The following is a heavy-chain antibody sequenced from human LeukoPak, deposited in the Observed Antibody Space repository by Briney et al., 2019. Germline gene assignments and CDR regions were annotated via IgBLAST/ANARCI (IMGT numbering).Heavy chain of an antibody. CDR3: ARRGPNCGGDCYYDY. J-gene: IGHJ4*02. V-gene: IGHV3-9*01. Sequence: GGSLRLSCEASGFTFDDYAMHWVRRAPGKGLEWVSGISWNSVVIDYADSVKGRFTISRDNAKNSLYLQMNSLRLEDTAFYYCARRGPNCGGDCYYDYWGQGALVTVSS. D-gene: IGHD2-21*02. CDR2: ISWNSVVI. CDR1: GFTFDDYA.